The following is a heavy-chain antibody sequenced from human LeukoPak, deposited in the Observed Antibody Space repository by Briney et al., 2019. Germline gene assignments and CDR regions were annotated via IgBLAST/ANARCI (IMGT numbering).Heavy chain of an antibody. CDR1: GFTFSSYS. CDR2: ISSSSSTI. V-gene: IGHV3-48*04. J-gene: IGHJ4*02. Sequence: PGGSLRLSCAASGFTFSSYSMNWVRQAPGKGLEWVSYISSSSSTIYYADSVKGRFTISRDNAKNSLYLQMNSQRAEDTAVYYCARVSSHCCVVSDYWGQGTLVTVSS. CDR3: ARVSSHCCVVSDY. D-gene: IGHD6-13*01.